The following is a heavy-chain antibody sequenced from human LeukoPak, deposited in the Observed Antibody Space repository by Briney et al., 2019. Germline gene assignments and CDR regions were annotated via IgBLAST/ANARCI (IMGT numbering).Heavy chain of an antibody. CDR1: GFAFSHFG. Sequence: PGGSLRLSCAASGFAFSHFGMSWVRQAPGKGLAWVSVISSSADSTYYADSVKGRFTISRDNSKNTLYLQMNNLRAEDAAVYYCAKPLEKYTYGGNFDCWGQGILVTVSS. D-gene: IGHD4-23*01. V-gene: IGHV3-23*01. J-gene: IGHJ4*02. CDR3: AKPLEKYTYGGNFDC. CDR2: ISSSADST.